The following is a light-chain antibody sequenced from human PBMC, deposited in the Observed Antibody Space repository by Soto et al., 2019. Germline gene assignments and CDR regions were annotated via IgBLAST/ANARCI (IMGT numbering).Light chain of an antibody. Sequence: IQMTQSPSSVSASVGDRVTISCRASQVISSWLAWYQQKPGKAPKLLIYKASNLQTGVPSRFSGSGSGTDFTLTITNLQPEDFATYYCHQASSFPLSCGGGTNVEIK. J-gene: IGKJ4*01. CDR1: QVISSW. V-gene: IGKV1-12*01. CDR2: KAS. CDR3: HQASSFPLS.